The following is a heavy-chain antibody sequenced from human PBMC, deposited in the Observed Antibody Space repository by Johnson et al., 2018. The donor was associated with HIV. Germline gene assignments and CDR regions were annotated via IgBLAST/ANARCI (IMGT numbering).Heavy chain of an antibody. Sequence: QVQLVESGGGVVQPGRSLRLSCAASGFTFSSYAMHWVRQAPGKGLEWVAVISYDGSNKYYADSVKGRFTISRDHSKNPLYLQMNSLRAEDTAVYYCAREGSSGWYGGGDSLSAFDIWGQGTMVTVSS. D-gene: IGHD6-19*01. J-gene: IGHJ3*02. CDR3: AREGSSGWYGGGDSLSAFDI. CDR2: ISYDGSNK. V-gene: IGHV3-30-3*01. CDR1: GFTFSSYA.